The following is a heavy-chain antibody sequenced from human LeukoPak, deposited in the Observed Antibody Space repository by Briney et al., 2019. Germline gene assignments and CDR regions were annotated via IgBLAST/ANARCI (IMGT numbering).Heavy chain of an antibody. CDR1: GGSISGSSYY. V-gene: IGHV4-39*01. D-gene: IGHD2-15*01. CDR3: ARHCCSAPSKRVFDI. J-gene: IGHJ3*02. CDR2: ISYSGNT. Sequence: SETLSLTCTVSGGSISGSSYYWGWIRQPPGTGLEWIGTISYSGNTDYNPSLRSRVTISVDTSNNQFSLRLGSVTAADTAIYHCARHCCSAPSKRVFDIWGQGTMVTVSS.